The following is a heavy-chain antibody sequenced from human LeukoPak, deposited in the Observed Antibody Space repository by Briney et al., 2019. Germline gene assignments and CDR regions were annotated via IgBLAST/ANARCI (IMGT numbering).Heavy chain of an antibody. Sequence: GGSLRLSCAASGFTFSSYGMHWVRQAPGKGLEWVSGISGSGDNTYYADSVKGRFTISRDNSKNTLYLQMNSLRADDTAVYYCAKGGLVHWFDPWGQGTLVTVSS. CDR3: AKGGLVHWFDP. CDR2: ISGSGDNT. V-gene: IGHV3-23*01. J-gene: IGHJ5*02. CDR1: GFTFSSYG.